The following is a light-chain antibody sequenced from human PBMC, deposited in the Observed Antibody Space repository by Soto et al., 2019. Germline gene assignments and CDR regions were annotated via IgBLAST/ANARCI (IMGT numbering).Light chain of an antibody. Sequence: DIQMTQSPSSLSASIGDRVTITCQASQNITNNLSWYQHKPGKAPNLLIYHASKLAKGVTSRFSGSGSGTDFSFIITSLQREDLATYYCQQYYGLPPLTFGQGTRLEIK. CDR3: QQYYGLPPLT. J-gene: IGKJ5*01. CDR1: QNITNN. CDR2: HAS. V-gene: IGKV1-33*01.